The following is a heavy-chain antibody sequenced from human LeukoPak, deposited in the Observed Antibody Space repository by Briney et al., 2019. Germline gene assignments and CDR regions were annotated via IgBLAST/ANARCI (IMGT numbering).Heavy chain of an antibody. CDR3: ARSDGYGLVGI. V-gene: IGHV4-39*07. CDR1: GVSISSCSNY. D-gene: IGHD3-10*01. Sequence: PSETLSLTCRVSGVSISSCSNYWGWIRQPPGKTLEWIGSIYSSGSPYYNSSLKSRVIILIDTAQNHFSLNLSSVTAADTAVYYCARSDGYGLVGIWGQGTMVTVSS. CDR2: IYSSGSP. J-gene: IGHJ3*02.